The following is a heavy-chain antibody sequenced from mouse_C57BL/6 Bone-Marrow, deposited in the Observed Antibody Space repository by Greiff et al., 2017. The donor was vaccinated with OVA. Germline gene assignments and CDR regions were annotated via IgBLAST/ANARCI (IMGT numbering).Heavy chain of an antibody. CDR3: ARNHWTIVGWYFDV. CDR2: ISDGGSYT. Sequence: VQLQESGGGLVKPGGSLKLSCAASGFTFSSYAMSWVRQTPEKRLEWVATISDGGSYTYYPDNVKGRFTISRDNAKNNLYLQMSHLKSEDTAMYYCARNHWTIVGWYFDVWGTGTTVTVSS. V-gene: IGHV5-4*01. J-gene: IGHJ1*03. D-gene: IGHD2-12*01. CDR1: GFTFSSYA.